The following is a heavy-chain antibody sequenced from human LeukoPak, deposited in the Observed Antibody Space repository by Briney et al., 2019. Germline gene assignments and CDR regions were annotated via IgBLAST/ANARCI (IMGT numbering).Heavy chain of an antibody. Sequence: GASVKVSCXASGGTFSSYTISWVRQAPGQGLEWMGRIIPILGIANYAQKFQGRVTITADKSTSTAYMELSSLRSEDTAVYYCAREVQLERRNYYYYMDVWGKGTTVTVSS. V-gene: IGHV1-69*04. D-gene: IGHD1-1*01. CDR1: GGTFSSYT. J-gene: IGHJ6*03. CDR3: AREVQLERRNYYYYMDV. CDR2: IIPILGIA.